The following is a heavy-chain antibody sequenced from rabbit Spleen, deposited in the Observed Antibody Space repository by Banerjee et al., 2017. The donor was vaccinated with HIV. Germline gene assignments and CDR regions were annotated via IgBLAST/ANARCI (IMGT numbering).Heavy chain of an antibody. CDR1: GFSLNSGYD. CDR2: IYAGSSSNI. D-gene: IGHD1-1*01. J-gene: IGHJ6*01. CDR3: ARDTSSSFSSYGMDL. V-gene: IGHV1S40*01. Sequence: QSLEESGGGLVKPGASLTLTCKASGFSLNSGYDMCWVRQAPGKGLEWIACIYAGSSSNIYSATWAKGRFTISKTSSTTVTLQMTSLTVADTATYFCARDTSSSFSSYGMDLWGPGTLVTVS.